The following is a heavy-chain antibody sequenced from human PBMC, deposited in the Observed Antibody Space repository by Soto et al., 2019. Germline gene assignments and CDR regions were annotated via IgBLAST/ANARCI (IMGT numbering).Heavy chain of an antibody. Sequence: ASVKVSCKASGYTFTSYGISWVRQAPGQGPEWVGWVSAYIGTTYYAQKLQGRVTMTTDTSTCTAYMELRSLRSDDTAVYYCARDPAFYGDHPFDYWGQGTLVTVSS. CDR1: GYTFTSYG. J-gene: IGHJ4*02. D-gene: IGHD4-17*01. CDR2: VSAYIGTT. CDR3: ARDPAFYGDHPFDY. V-gene: IGHV1-18*01.